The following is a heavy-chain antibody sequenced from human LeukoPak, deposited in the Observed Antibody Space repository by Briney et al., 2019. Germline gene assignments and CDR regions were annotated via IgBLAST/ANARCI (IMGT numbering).Heavy chain of an antibody. CDR3: ARVFGYRSSFYDY. D-gene: IGHD5-24*01. J-gene: IGHJ4*02. CDR2: IYYSGST. Sequence: PSETLSLTCTVSGGSISSSSYDWGWIRQPPGKGLEWSGSIYYSGSTYYNPSLKSRVTISVDTSKNQFSLKLSSVTAADTAVYYCARVFGYRSSFYDYWGQGTLVTVSS. CDR1: GGSISSSSYD. V-gene: IGHV4-39*07.